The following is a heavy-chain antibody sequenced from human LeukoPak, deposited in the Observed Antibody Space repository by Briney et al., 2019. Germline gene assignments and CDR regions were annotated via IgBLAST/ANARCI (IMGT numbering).Heavy chain of an antibody. J-gene: IGHJ5*02. Sequence: SETLSLTCTVSGGFISTYYWSWIRQPPGKGLECIGYIYNTGSTNYNPSLKSRATISVDTSKNQFSLKLSSVTAADTAVYYCARRANYGSGKDWFDPWGQGTLVTVSS. CDR2: IYNTGST. V-gene: IGHV4-4*09. CDR3: ARRANYGSGKDWFDP. CDR1: GGFISTYY. D-gene: IGHD3-10*01.